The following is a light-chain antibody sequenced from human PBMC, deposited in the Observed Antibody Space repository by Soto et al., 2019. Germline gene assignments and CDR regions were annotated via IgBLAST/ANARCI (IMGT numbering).Light chain of an antibody. Sequence: EIVLTQSPATLSLSPGERATLSCRASQGVSGSLAWYQQKPGQAPRLLIYDASNRATDIPARFSGSGSGTDFTLTISSLEPEDFAVYYCQQRSNWRLTFGGGTKVEIK. CDR2: DAS. V-gene: IGKV3-11*01. CDR1: QGVSGS. CDR3: QQRSNWRLT. J-gene: IGKJ4*01.